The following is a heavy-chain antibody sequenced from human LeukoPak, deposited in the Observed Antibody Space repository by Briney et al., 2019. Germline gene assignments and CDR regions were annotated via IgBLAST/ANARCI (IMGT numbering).Heavy chain of an antibody. J-gene: IGHJ4*02. CDR1: GGTFSSYA. D-gene: IGHD3-16*02. Sequence: SVKVSCKASGGTFSSYAISWVRQASGQGLEWMGGIIPIFGTANYAQKFQGRVTITADESTSTAYMELSSLRSEDTAVYYCARGAQHDYVWGSYRSFDYWGQGTLVTVSS. V-gene: IGHV1-69*13. CDR2: IIPIFGTA. CDR3: ARGAQHDYVWGSYRSFDY.